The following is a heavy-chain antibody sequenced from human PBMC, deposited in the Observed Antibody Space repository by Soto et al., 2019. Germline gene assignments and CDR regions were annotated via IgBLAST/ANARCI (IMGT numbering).Heavy chain of an antibody. J-gene: IGHJ4*02. CDR3: IRHLGDC. Sequence: GGSLRLSCAASGFTFSNAWMNWVRQAPGKGLEWVGRIRSKPNSFATAYAASVKGRFTISRDDSENTAYLQMNSLKTEDTAVYYCIRHLGDCWGQGTLVTVSS. D-gene: IGHD7-27*01. CDR1: GFTFSNAW. V-gene: IGHV3-73*01. CDR2: IRSKPNSFAT.